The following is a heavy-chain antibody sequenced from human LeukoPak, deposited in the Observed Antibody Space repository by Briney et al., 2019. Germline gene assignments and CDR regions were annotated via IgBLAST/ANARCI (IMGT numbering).Heavy chain of an antibody. CDR3: VRSHPYYDSSGYYAVLVFDI. CDR2: ISSSGSTI. J-gene: IGHJ3*02. CDR1: GFTFSSYE. D-gene: IGHD3-22*01. Sequence: PGGSLRLSCAASGFTFSSYEMNWVRQAPGKGLEWVSYISSSGSTIYYADSVKGRFTISRDNAKNSLYPQMNSLRAEDTAVYYCVRSHPYYDSSGYYAVLVFDIWGQGTMVTVSS. V-gene: IGHV3-48*03.